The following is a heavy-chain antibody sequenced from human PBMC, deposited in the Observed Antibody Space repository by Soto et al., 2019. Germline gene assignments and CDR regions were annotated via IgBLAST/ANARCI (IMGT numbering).Heavy chain of an antibody. Sequence: QVQLVESGGGVVQPGRSLRLSCAASGFPFSNYAMHWVRQAPGKGLEWVAVISHDGSSGYYADSVKGRFTVSRDNSKDTLYLQMNSLSAEDTAVYYWATGIRKRLVRIAFDMWGHGTMVTVSS. D-gene: IGHD6-13*01. CDR3: ATGIRKRLVRIAFDM. J-gene: IGHJ3*02. V-gene: IGHV3-30*03. CDR1: GFPFSNYA. CDR2: ISHDGSSG.